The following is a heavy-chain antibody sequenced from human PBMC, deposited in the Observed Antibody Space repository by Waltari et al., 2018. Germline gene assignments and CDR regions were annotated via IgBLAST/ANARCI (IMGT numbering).Heavy chain of an antibody. V-gene: IGHV4-34*01. CDR3: ARSGQQQLAFGY. CDR1: GGSFSGYY. CDR2: INHSGST. J-gene: IGHJ4*02. D-gene: IGHD6-13*01. Sequence: QVQLQQWGAGLLKPSETLSLTCAVYGGSFSGYYWSWIRQPPGKGLEWIGEINHSGSTNYNPSRKSRVTISVDTSKNQFSLKLSSVTAADTAVYYCARSGQQQLAFGYWGQGTLVTVSS.